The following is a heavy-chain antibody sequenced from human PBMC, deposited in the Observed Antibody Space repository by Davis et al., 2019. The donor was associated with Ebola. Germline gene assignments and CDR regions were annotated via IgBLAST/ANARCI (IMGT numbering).Heavy chain of an antibody. D-gene: IGHD4-17*01. V-gene: IGHV4-39*01. J-gene: IGHJ4*02. CDR2: IYYSGST. Sequence: SETLSLTCAVYGGSFSSYYWGWIRQPPGKGLEWIGSIYYSGSTNYNPSLKSRVTISVDTSKNQFSLKLSSVTAADTAVYYCARHPLSTVTKNFDYWGQGTLVTVSS. CDR1: GGSFSSYY. CDR3: ARHPLSTVTKNFDY.